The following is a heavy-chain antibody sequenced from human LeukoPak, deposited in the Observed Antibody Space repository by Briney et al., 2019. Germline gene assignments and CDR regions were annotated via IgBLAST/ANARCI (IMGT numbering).Heavy chain of an antibody. V-gene: IGHV3-7*01. CDR2: INRDGSEK. Sequence: GGSLRLSCAASGFTFSNYWMSWVRQAPGKGLEWVANINRDGSEKYSVDSVKGRFTISRDNAKNSLYLQIKTLRAEDTAVYYCARAHSGTYYLSRYYYYMDVWGKGTTVTISS. CDR1: GFTFSNYW. D-gene: IGHD3-10*01. J-gene: IGHJ6*03. CDR3: ARAHSGTYYLSRYYYYMDV.